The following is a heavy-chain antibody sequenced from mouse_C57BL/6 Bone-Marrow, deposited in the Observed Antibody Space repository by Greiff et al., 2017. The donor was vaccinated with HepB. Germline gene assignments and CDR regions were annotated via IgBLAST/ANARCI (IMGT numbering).Heavy chain of an antibody. Sequence: EVRLMESGGGLVQPGGSMKLSCVASGFTFSNYWMNWVRQSPEKGLEWVAQIRLKSDNYATHYAESVKGRFTIARDDSKSSVYLQMNNLRAEDTGIYYCTAPYYYGSSYWFAYWGQGTLVTVSA. CDR3: TAPYYYGSSYWFAY. D-gene: IGHD1-1*01. CDR2: IRLKSDNYAT. V-gene: IGHV6-3*01. J-gene: IGHJ3*01. CDR1: GFTFSNYW.